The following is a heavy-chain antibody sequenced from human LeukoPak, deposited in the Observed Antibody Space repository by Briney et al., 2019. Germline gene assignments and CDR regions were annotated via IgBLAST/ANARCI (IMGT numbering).Heavy chain of an antibody. CDR3: AREISGGTYLWGYFDC. J-gene: IGHJ4*02. CDR2: IYSGGST. V-gene: IGHV3-53*01. CDR1: GFTVSTNY. Sequence: GGSLRLSCAASGFTVSTNYMSWVRLTPAKGREGVSVIYSGGSTYYAESVKGRFTISRDNSKNTLYLQMNSLRAEDTAVYYCAREISGGTYLWGYFDCWGQGTLVTVSS. D-gene: IGHD7-27*01.